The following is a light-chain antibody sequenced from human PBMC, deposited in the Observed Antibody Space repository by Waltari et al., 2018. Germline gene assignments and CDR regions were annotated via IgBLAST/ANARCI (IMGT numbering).Light chain of an antibody. V-gene: IGLV2-23*02. Sequence: QSALTQPASVSGSPGQSITISCTGTSSDIGKYNYVSCYQHLPGKVPNAMISEVTKRPAGVSNRFSGSKSGNPASLTISGLQADDEAEYYCCSDAGSGTYVFGTGTKLTVV. CDR1: SSDIGKYNY. CDR3: CSDAGSGTYV. J-gene: IGLJ1*01. CDR2: EVT.